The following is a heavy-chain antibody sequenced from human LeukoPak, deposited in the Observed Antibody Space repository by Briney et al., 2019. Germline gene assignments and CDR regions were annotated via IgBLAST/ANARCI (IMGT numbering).Heavy chain of an antibody. J-gene: IGHJ4*02. D-gene: IGHD5-18*01. Sequence: GALRLSCAASGFTFSSYGMSWVRQAPGKGLEWVSAISGSGGSTYYADSVKGRFTISRDNAKNSLYLQMNSLRAEDTAVYYCARDRPTWIPISTFDYWGQGTLVTVSS. V-gene: IGHV3-23*01. CDR2: ISGSGGST. CDR3: ARDRPTWIPISTFDY. CDR1: GFTFSSYG.